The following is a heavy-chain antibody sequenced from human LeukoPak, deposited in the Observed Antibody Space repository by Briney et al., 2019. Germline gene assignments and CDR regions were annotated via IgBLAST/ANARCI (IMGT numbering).Heavy chain of an antibody. CDR2: IYYTGTT. Sequence: SETLSLTCTVSGGSISTGSYYWGWSRQPPGKGLEWIGSIYYTGTTYYNPSLKSRVTMSVDTSKNQFSLKLSSVTAADTAVYYCARGSGGYSGYDSRWGQGTLVTVSS. J-gene: IGHJ4*02. D-gene: IGHD5-12*01. CDR1: GGSISTGSYY. CDR3: ARGSGGYSGYDSR. V-gene: IGHV4-39*07.